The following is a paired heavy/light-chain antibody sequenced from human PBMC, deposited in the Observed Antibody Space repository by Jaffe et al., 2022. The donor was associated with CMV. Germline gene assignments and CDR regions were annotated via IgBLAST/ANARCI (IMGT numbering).Light chain of an antibody. V-gene: IGKV2-24*01. CDR3: TQATQSYT. CDR2: KIS. Sequence: DIVMTQTPLSSPVTLGQPASISCRSSQSLVHSDGNTYLSWLQQRPGQPPRLLIYKISNRFSGVPDRFSGSGAGTDFTLKISRVEAEDVGVYYCTQATQSYTFGQGTQLEIK. J-gene: IGKJ2*01. CDR1: QSLVHSDGNTY.
Heavy chain of an antibody. D-gene: IGHD2-2*02. CDR3: ARNPAAIRAFDC. J-gene: IGHJ4*02. CDR2: INSNSGGT. CDR1: GYTFTDYY. V-gene: IGHV1-2*02. Sequence: QVQLVQSGAEVKKPGASVKVSCKPSGYTFTDYYMHWMRQAPGEGLEWMGWINSNSGGTNYAQKFQGRVTMTRDTSISTAYMELTELRSDDTAVYYCARNPAAIRAFDCWGQGTLVTVSS.